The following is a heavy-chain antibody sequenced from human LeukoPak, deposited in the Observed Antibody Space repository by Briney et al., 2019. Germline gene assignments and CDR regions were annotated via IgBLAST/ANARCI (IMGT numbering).Heavy chain of an antibody. CDR1: GFTFSSYA. D-gene: IGHD2-21*02. Sequence: GGSLRLSGAASGFTFSSYAMHWVRQAPGKGLEWVAVISYDGSNKYYADSVKGRFTISRDNSKNTLYLQMNSLRAEDTAVYYCARLQIVVVTASTFDYWGQGTLVTVSS. CDR3: ARLQIVVVTASTFDY. J-gene: IGHJ4*02. V-gene: IGHV3-30-3*01. CDR2: ISYDGSNK.